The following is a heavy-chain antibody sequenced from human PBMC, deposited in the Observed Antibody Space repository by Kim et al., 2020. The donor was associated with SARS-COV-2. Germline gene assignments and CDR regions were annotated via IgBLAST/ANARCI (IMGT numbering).Heavy chain of an antibody. Sequence: GESLKISCKGSGYSFTSYWIGWVRQMPGKGLEWMGIIYPGDSDTRYSPSFQGQVTISADKSISTAYLQWSSLKASDTAMYYCARLRDSSGYYSRGGYYFDYGGQGPWSPSPQ. CDR2: IYPGDSDT. D-gene: IGHD3-22*01. CDR1: GYSFTSYW. CDR3: ARLRDSSGYYSRGGYYFDY. V-gene: IGHV5-51*01. J-gene: IGHJ4*02.